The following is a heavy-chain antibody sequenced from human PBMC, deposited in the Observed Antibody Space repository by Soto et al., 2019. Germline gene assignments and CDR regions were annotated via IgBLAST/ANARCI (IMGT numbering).Heavy chain of an antibody. CDR1: GYTFTSYG. Sequence: GASVKVSCKASGYTFTSYGISWVRQAPGRGLEWMGWISAYNGNTNYAQKLQGRVTMTTDTSTSTAYMELRSLRSDDTAVYYCARRSDPNYDFWSGYPRAFDIWGQGTMVTVSS. D-gene: IGHD3-3*01. CDR3: ARRSDPNYDFWSGYPRAFDI. J-gene: IGHJ3*02. V-gene: IGHV1-18*01. CDR2: ISAYNGNT.